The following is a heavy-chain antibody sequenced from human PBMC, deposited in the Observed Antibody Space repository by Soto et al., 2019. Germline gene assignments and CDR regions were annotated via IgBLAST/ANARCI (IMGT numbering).Heavy chain of an antibody. CDR3: AREGIYDSSGFPSTTPDY. CDR2: IIPIFGTA. CDR1: GGTFSSYA. J-gene: IGHJ4*02. V-gene: IGHV1-69*13. Sequence: SVKVSCKASGGTFSSYAISWVRQAPGQGLEWMGGIIPIFGTANYAQKFQGRVTITADESTSTAYMELSSLRSEDTAVYYCAREGIYDSSGFPSTTPDYWGQGTLVTVSS. D-gene: IGHD3-22*01.